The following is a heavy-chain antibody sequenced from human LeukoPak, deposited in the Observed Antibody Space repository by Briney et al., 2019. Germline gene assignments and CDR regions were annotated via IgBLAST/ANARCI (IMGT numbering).Heavy chain of an antibody. CDR1: GFTFSSYA. D-gene: IGHD2-15*01. J-gene: IGHJ4*02. CDR2: ISGSGGST. CDR3: AKRPYCSGGSCYGISSDY. Sequence: GGSLRLSCAASGFTFSSYAMSWVRQAPGKGLEWVSAISGSGGSTYYADSVKGRFTISRDNSKNTLYLQMNSLRAEDTAVYYCAKRPYCSGGSCYGISSDYWGQGTLVTVSS. V-gene: IGHV3-23*01.